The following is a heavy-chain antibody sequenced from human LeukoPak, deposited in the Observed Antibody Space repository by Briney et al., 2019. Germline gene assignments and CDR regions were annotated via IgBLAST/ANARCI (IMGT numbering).Heavy chain of an antibody. CDR1: GYTFTGYY. D-gene: IGHD1-20*01. V-gene: IGHV1-2*02. Sequence: VASVKVSCKASGYTFTGYYTHWVRQAPGQGLEWMGWINPNSGGTNYAQKFQGRVTMTRDTSISTAYMELSRLRSDDTAVYYCARDAGKDNWNASPQRATPDYYYMDVWGKGTTVTVSS. CDR3: ARDAGKDNWNASPQRATPDYYYMDV. CDR2: INPNSGGT. J-gene: IGHJ6*03.